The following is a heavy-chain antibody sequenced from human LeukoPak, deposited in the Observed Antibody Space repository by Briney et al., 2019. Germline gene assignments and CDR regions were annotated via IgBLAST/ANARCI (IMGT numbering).Heavy chain of an antibody. J-gene: IGHJ4*02. CDR3: ARGWGRAVAGNFY. CDR1: GGSLSGYY. D-gene: IGHD6-19*01. CDR2: INQSGGT. V-gene: IGHV4-34*01. Sequence: KPSETLSLTCAVYGGSLSGYYWSWIRQPPGKGLEWIGEINQSGGTNYNPSLKSRVSISVDTSKSQFSLKLSSVTAADTAVYYCARGWGRAVAGNFYRGRGTPVTVSS.